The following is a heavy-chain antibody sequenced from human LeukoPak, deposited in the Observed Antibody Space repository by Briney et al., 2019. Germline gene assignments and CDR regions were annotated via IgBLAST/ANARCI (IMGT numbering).Heavy chain of an antibody. CDR3: ARGRYYLDS. Sequence: GGSLRLSCAASGFTFNSYGMHWVRQAPGKGLEWVAIISYDGSRKYYGDSVKGRFTISRDNAKNTLYLHMSSLRAEDTAVYYCARGRYYLDSWGQGTLVTVSS. CDR1: GFTFNSYG. D-gene: IGHD1-14*01. J-gene: IGHJ4*02. V-gene: IGHV3-30*03. CDR2: ISYDGSRK.